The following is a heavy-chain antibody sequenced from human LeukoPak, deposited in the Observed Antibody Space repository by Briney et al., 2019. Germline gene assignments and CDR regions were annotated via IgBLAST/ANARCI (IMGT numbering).Heavy chain of an antibody. CDR3: ARGDNGDFPFDY. J-gene: IGHJ4*02. V-gene: IGHV4-31*03. Sequence: SETLSLTCTVSGGSISSGGYYWSWIRQHPGTGLEWVGYIYYSGSTYYNPSLKSRVTISVDTSKNQFSLKLSSVTAADTAVYYCARGDNGDFPFDYRGQGTLVTVSS. D-gene: IGHD4-17*01. CDR1: GGSISSGGYY. CDR2: IYYSGST.